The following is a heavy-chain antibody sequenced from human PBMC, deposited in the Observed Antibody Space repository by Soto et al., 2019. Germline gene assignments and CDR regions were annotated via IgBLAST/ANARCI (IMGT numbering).Heavy chain of an antibody. D-gene: IGHD5-18*01. J-gene: IGHJ6*02. CDR3: ARDRRIQLWKRGHYSYGTDV. CDR2: IYYSVST. Sequence: PSETLSLTCTVYGGFSSSYYWSWNRQPPGKGLEWMVYIYYSVSTNYNPSLKSRATISGDTSKNQFSLKLSSVTAAETAVYYCARDRRIQLWKRGHYSYGTDVRGAANSVIVCS. CDR1: GGFSSSYY. V-gene: IGHV4-59*01.